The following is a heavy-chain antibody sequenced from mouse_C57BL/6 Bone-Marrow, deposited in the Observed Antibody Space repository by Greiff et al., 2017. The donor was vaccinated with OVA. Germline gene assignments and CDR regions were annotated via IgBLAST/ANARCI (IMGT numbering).Heavy chain of an antibody. J-gene: IGHJ4*01. CDR3: ARRWGMDY. CDR2: ISNLAYSI. V-gene: IGHV5-15*04. Sequence: EVMLVESGGGLVQPGGSLKLSCAASGFTFSDYGMAWVRQAPRKGPEWVAFISNLAYSIYYADTVTGRFTISRENAKNTLYLEMSSLRSEDTAMYYCARRWGMDYWGQGTSVTVSS. CDR1: GFTFSDYG.